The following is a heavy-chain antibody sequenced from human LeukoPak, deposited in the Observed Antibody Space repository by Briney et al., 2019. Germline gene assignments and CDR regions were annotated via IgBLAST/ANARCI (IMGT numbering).Heavy chain of an antibody. CDR3: ARVRTGRSYYGSGSEFDY. Sequence: PSETLSLTCTVSGGSISSYYWSWIRQPPGKGLEWIGYIYYSGSTNYNPSLKSRVTISVDTSKNQFSLKLSSVTAADTAVYYCARVRTGRSYYGSGSEFDYWGQGTLVIVSS. CDR2: IYYSGST. J-gene: IGHJ4*02. CDR1: GGSISSYY. D-gene: IGHD3-10*01. V-gene: IGHV4-59*08.